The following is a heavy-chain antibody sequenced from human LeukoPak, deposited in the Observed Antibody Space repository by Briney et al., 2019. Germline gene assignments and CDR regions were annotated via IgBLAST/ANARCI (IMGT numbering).Heavy chain of an antibody. CDR3: ARVYSSSHNWFDT. Sequence: SETLSLTCTVSGGSISTTSYFWAWIRQPPGEGLEWIGSIYYSGTTYCNSSLKSRVSISVETSKNHFSLKMSSLTAADTAVYYCARVYSSSHNWFDTWGQGTHVTVSS. CDR1: GGSISTTSYF. CDR2: IYYSGTT. J-gene: IGHJ5*02. D-gene: IGHD6-13*01. V-gene: IGHV4-39*07.